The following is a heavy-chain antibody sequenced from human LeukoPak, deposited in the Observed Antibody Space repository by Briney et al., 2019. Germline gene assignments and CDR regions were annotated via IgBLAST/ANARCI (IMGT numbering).Heavy chain of an antibody. J-gene: IGHJ5*02. CDR1: GGSLSVYY. CDR2: ISHSGST. V-gene: IGHV4-34*01. CDR3: AQTGVVIIGNWFDP. D-gene: IGHD3-3*01. Sequence: SETLSLTCAVNGGSLSVYYWSWIRQPPGKGLEWIGEISHSGSTNFIPSLKSRVTISVDTSKNQFSLKLSSVTAADTAVYYCAQTGVVIIGNWFDPWGQGTLVTVSS.